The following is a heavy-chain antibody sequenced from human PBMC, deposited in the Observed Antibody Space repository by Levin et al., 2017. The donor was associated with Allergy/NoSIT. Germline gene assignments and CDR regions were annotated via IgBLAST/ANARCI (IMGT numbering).Heavy chain of an antibody. J-gene: IGHJ6*02. D-gene: IGHD2-15*01. Sequence: PGGSLRLSCAASGFTFSDHYMDWVRQTPGKGLEWVGRSRNKANSYTTEYAASVKGRFTISRDDSKNALYLQMNSLKTEDTAVYYCARVGPPGYYGMDVWGQGTTVTVSS. CDR2: SRNKANSYTT. CDR1: GFTFSDHY. CDR3: ARVGPPGYYGMDV. V-gene: IGHV3-72*01.